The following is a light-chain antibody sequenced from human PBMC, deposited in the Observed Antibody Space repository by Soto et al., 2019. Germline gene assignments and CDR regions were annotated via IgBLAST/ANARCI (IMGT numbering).Light chain of an antibody. CDR2: GAS. CDR3: LQYNNWWT. Sequence: EIVMTQSPSTLSVSAGERATLSCRASQSVSSSYLAWYQQKSGQAPRLLIYGASTRAIGIQARFSGSGSGTEFTLTISSMQSEDFAVYYCLQYNNWWTFGQGTRWIS. V-gene: IGKV3-15*01. CDR1: QSVSSSY. J-gene: IGKJ1*01.